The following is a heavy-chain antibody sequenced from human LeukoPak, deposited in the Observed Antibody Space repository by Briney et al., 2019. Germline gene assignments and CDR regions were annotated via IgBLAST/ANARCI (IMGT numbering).Heavy chain of an antibody. V-gene: IGHV3-74*01. CDR2: ISDHGSIT. CDR3: ARDPSGYSFN. CDR1: GFTLSNYW. Sequence: GGSLRLSCEASGFTLSNYWMHWVRQAPGKGLVWVSRISDHGSITNFADSVKGRFSISRDTAKNTLYLEMNSLRVEDTAVYYCARDPSGYSFNWGQGALVTVSS. J-gene: IGHJ4*02. D-gene: IGHD2-15*01.